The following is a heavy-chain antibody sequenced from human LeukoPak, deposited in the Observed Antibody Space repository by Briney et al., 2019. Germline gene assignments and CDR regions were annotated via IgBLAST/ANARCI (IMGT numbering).Heavy chain of an antibody. CDR3: AGYYDFWSGAFDI. J-gene: IGHJ3*02. Sequence: SETLSLTCTVSGGSISSGGYYWSWIRQPPGKGLEWIGYIYHSGSTYYNPSLKSRVTISVDRSKNQFSLKLSSVTAADTAVYYCAGYYDFWSGAFDIWGQGTMVTVSS. CDR1: GGSISSGGYY. CDR2: IYHSGST. V-gene: IGHV4-30-2*01. D-gene: IGHD3-3*01.